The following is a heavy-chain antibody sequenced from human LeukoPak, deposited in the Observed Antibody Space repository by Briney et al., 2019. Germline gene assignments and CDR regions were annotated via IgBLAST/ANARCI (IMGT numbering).Heavy chain of an antibody. CDR3: ARGHTAVTRHFDF. CDR1: GFTFSSYS. Sequence: PGGSLRLSCAASGFTFSSYSMKWVRQAPGKGVEWGSSISSSSSNIYYADSVKGRFTISRDNTKNSLYLQMNSLRAEDTAVYYCARGHTAVTRHFDFWGQGTLVTVSS. V-gene: IGHV3-21*01. D-gene: IGHD4-17*01. J-gene: IGHJ4*02. CDR2: ISSSSSNI.